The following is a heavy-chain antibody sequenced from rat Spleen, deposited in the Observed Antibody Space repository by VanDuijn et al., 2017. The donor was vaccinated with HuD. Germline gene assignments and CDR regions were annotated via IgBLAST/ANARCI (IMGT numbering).Heavy chain of an antibody. J-gene: IGHJ3*01. D-gene: IGHD1-1*01. Sequence: EVQLVESGGGLVQPGRSLKLSCAASGFTFSSFAMAWIRQAPGKGLEWVASISNTGGSIYYPDSVKGRFTISRHNTQNTLYLQMNSLRSEDTATYYCTTVLQGHGFAYWGQGTLVTVSS. CDR3: TTVLQGHGFAY. V-gene: IGHV5-31*01. CDR2: ISNTGGSI. CDR1: GFTFSSFA.